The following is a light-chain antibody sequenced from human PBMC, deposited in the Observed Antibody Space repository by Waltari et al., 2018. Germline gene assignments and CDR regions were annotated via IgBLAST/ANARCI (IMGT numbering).Light chain of an antibody. Sequence: QSALTQPPSASGSPGQSVTISCTGPVSYVGGYNHVPWYQRQPDKAPKLLIYEVTKRPSGVPDRFSGSKSGNTAFLTVSGLQAEDEGDYYCDSYAGTKTLLFGGGTKLTVL. V-gene: IGLV2-8*01. CDR2: EVT. CDR3: DSYAGTKTLL. J-gene: IGLJ2*01. CDR1: VSYVGGYNH.